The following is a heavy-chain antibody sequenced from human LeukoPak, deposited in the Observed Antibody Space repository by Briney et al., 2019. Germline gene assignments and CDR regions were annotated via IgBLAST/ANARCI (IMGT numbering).Heavy chain of an antibody. CDR2: ISSSGSTI. CDR3: ARGYGDYGGEDFDY. CDR1: GFTFSDYY. D-gene: IGHD4-17*01. J-gene: IGHJ4*02. V-gene: IGHV3-11*04. Sequence: GGSLRLSCAVSGFTFSDYYMSWIRQAPGKGLEWVSYISSSGSTIYYADSVKGRFTISRDNTKESLYLEMSSLRAEDTALYYCARGYGDYGGEDFDYWGQGTLVTVSS.